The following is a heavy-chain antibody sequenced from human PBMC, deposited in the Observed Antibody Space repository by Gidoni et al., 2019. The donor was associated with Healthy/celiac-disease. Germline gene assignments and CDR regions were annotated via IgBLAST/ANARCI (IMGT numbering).Heavy chain of an antibody. CDR2: ISWNSGSI. Sequence: EVQLVESGGGLVQPGRSLRLSCAASGFPFDDYAMHWVRQAPGKGLEWVSGISWNSGSIGYADSVKGRFTISRDNAKNSLYLQMNSLRAEDTALYYCAKDIGRGGVVVVAATEWGQGTLVTVSS. D-gene: IGHD2-15*01. V-gene: IGHV3-9*01. J-gene: IGHJ4*02. CDR3: AKDIGRGGVVVVAATE. CDR1: GFPFDDYA.